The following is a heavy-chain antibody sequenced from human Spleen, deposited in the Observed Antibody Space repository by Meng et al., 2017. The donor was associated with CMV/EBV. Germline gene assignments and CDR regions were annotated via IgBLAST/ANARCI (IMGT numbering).Heavy chain of an antibody. D-gene: IGHD2-2*01. CDR3: AKLLGYCSSTSCSPYYYYYGMDV. V-gene: IGHV3-74*01. CDR2: ISSEGTTT. Sequence: GESLKISCVVSGFTFSSYGVHWVRQAPGKGLVWVSRISSEGTTTTYADSVKGRFTISRDNSKNTLYLQMNSLRAEDTAVYYCAKLLGYCSSTSCSPYYYYYGMDVWGQGTTVTVSS. J-gene: IGHJ6*02. CDR1: GFTFSSYG.